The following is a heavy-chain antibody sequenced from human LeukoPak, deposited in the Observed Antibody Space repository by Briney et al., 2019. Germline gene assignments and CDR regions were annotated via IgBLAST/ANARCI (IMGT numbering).Heavy chain of an antibody. CDR1: GGSISTYY. CDR2: IHASGPT. D-gene: IGHD6-6*01. Sequence: SETLSLTCTVSGGSISTYYWSWIRRPPGKGLEWIAYIHASGPTNYNPSLKSRITISVDTSKNQFSLKLSSVTAADTAVYYCARHDAGIAARPFDNWGQGTLVTVSS. J-gene: IGHJ4*02. CDR3: ARHDAGIAARPFDN. V-gene: IGHV4-4*09.